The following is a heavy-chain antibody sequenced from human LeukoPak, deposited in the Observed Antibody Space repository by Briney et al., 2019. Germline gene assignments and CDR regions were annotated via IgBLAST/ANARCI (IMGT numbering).Heavy chain of an antibody. D-gene: IGHD2-15*01. CDR3: ARAMVVAPLNYNYGMDV. J-gene: IGHJ6*02. V-gene: IGHV3-7*01. Sequence: GGSLRLSCAASGFTFRSYWMNWVRQAPGKGLEWVAIIKQDGSVKHYVDSVRGRLTISRDNVKNLLYLQMNSLRAEDTAVYYCARAMVVAPLNYNYGMDVWGQGTTVTVS. CDR1: GFTFRSYW. CDR2: IKQDGSVK.